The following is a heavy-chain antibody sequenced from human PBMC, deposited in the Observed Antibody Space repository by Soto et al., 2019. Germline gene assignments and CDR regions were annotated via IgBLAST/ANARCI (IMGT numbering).Heavy chain of an antibody. D-gene: IGHD2-2*01. CDR1: GGTFSSYT. Sequence: SVKVSCKASGGTFSSYTISWVRQAPGQGLEWMGGIIPIFGTANYAQKFQGRVTITADESTSTAYMELSSLRSEDTAVYYCARNIVLVPAQVYYYYGMDVWGQGTTVTVSS. CDR3: ARNIVLVPAQVYYYYGMDV. CDR2: IIPIFGTA. V-gene: IGHV1-69*13. J-gene: IGHJ6*02.